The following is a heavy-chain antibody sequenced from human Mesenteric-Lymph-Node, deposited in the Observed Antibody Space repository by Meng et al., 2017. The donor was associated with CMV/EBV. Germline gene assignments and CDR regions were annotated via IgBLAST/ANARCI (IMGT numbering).Heavy chain of an antibody. CDR3: ANDYGSGSYRFDY. CDR1: GGSVSNGDHS. V-gene: IGHV4-30-2*01. D-gene: IGHD3-10*01. CDR2: IFDTGST. Sequence: VSGGSVSNGDHSWSWVRQPPGRGLELLGYIFDTGSTYYNPSLKGRVTMSMDRSKNQFSLKLTSVTAADTAVYYCANDYGSGSYRFDYWGQGTLVTVSS. J-gene: IGHJ4*02.